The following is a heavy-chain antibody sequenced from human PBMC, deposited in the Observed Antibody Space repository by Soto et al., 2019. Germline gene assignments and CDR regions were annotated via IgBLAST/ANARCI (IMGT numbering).Heavy chain of an antibody. J-gene: IGHJ2*01. CDR1: GGSFSGYY. CDR2: INDRGSN. CDR3: ARESHDILTGPPWVWYFDL. V-gene: IGHV4-34*01. Sequence: QVQLQQWGAGPLRPLETLSLTCGVSGGSFSGYYWAWIRQSPGKGLEWIGEINDRGSNNYNPSLKSRVSISVDTSQNHYSLNLRSVTAADTAVYYCARESHDILTGPPWVWYFDLWGRGTLVTVSS. D-gene: IGHD3-9*01.